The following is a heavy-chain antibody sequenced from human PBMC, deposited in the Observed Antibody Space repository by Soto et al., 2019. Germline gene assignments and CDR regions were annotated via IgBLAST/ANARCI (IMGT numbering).Heavy chain of an antibody. V-gene: IGHV1-2*02. J-gene: IGHJ5*02. CDR2: IKTDSGDK. CDR1: RYTFTSYD. Sequence: QVQLVQSGAEVKRPGASVRVSCRASRYTFTSYDIYWVRQAPGQGLEWMGWIKTDSGDKDYAQNFQGRVTMTRDTSINTAYMELNNLVSDDTAVYYCARRSSTYLNEIIYDPWGQGTLVTVSS. D-gene: IGHD3-10*01. CDR3: ARRSSTYLNEIIYDP.